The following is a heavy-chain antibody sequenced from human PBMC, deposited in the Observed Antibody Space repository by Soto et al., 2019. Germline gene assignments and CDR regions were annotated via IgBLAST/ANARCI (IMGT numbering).Heavy chain of an antibody. V-gene: IGHV4-30-4*01. CDR1: GGSISSGDYY. J-gene: IGHJ3*02. CDR3: ARSYYDFWSGPEDAFDI. CDR2: IYYSGST. Sequence: PSETLSLTCTVSGGSISSGDYYWSWIRHPPGKGLEWIGYIYYSGSTYYNPSLKSRVTISVDTSKNQFSLKLSSVTAADTAVYYCARSYYDFWSGPEDAFDIWGQGTMVTVSS. D-gene: IGHD3-3*01.